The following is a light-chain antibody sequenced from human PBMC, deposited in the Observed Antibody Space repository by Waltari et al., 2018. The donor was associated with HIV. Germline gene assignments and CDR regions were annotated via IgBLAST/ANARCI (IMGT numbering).Light chain of an antibody. V-gene: IGKV3-11*01. J-gene: IGKJ3*01. CDR1: ESVGTY. Sequence: DIVLTQSQATLSSSPGQKVILSCRASESVGTYLAWYQHKRGQAPRLLIYDASNRAIGTAPRFSGVGSGTDFTLTISGLETEDFAVYYCQQRRNWPRVTFGPGTTV. CDR3: QQRRNWPRVT. CDR2: DAS.